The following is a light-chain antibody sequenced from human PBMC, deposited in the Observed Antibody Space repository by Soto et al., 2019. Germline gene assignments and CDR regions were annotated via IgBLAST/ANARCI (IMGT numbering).Light chain of an antibody. CDR2: GSS. CDR1: QSVSATY. J-gene: IGKJ1*01. V-gene: IGKV3-20*01. CDR3: QQYGSSPRA. Sequence: EVVLTQSPGTLSLSPVERATLSCMASQSVSATYIAWYQQKSGQAPRLLLYGSSSRATGVADRFSGSGSGTEFTLTIDRLEPEDFATYYCQQYGSSPRAFGQGTKVDIK.